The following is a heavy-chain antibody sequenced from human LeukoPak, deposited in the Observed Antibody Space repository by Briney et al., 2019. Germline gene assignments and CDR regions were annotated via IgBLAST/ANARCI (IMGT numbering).Heavy chain of an antibody. CDR3: ARQSDFWSGHVGDY. J-gene: IGHJ4*02. D-gene: IGHD3-3*01. V-gene: IGHV4-39*01. Sequence: SETLSLTCTVSGGTISSSSYYWGWIRQPPGKGLEWIGSIYYSGSTYYNPSLKSRFTISVDTSKNQFSLKLSSVTAADTAVYYCARQSDFWSGHVGDYWGQGTLVTVSS. CDR2: IYYSGST. CDR1: GGTISSSSYY.